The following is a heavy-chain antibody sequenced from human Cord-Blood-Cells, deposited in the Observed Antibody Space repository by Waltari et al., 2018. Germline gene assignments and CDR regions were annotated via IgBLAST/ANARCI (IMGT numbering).Heavy chain of an antibody. CDR3: ARDGLGVVPAAIVTNWFDP. J-gene: IGHJ5*02. CDR1: GYTFTGYY. D-gene: IGHD2-2*02. CDR2: INPNSGGT. V-gene: IGHV1-2*02. Sequence: QVQLVQSGAEVKKPGASVKVSCKASGYTFTGYYMHWVRQAPGPGLEWMGWINPNSGGTNYAQKFQGRVTMTRDTSISTAYMELSRLRSDDTAVYYCARDGLGVVPAAIVTNWFDPWGQGTLVTVSS.